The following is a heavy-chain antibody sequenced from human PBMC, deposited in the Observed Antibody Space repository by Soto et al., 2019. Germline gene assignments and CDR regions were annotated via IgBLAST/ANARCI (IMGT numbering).Heavy chain of an antibody. J-gene: IGHJ4*02. Sequence: GGSLRLSCTASGVTFSSHPMIWVRQAPGKGLEWVSAISGDGGETHYIDSVKGRFTIARDNSKNTLSLQMESFRTEDTAIYYCVKYFGFDGADFAHWGQGSLVTVS. CDR3: VKYFGFDGADFAH. V-gene: IGHV3-23*01. CDR2: ISGDGGET. D-gene: IGHD4-17*01. CDR1: GVTFSSHP.